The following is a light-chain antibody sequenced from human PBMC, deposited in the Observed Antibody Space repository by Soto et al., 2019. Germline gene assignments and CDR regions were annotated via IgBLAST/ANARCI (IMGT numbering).Light chain of an antibody. CDR1: QYINTR. Sequence: DRFTLSCRASQYINTRLAWYQHRPGQAPRLLIYQTSIRAAGIPARFSASGTETDFTLTISDVQPEDFAVYYCHQRQSWPRTFGQGTKVDIK. CDR3: HQRQSWPRT. J-gene: IGKJ1*01. V-gene: IGKV3-11*01. CDR2: QTS.